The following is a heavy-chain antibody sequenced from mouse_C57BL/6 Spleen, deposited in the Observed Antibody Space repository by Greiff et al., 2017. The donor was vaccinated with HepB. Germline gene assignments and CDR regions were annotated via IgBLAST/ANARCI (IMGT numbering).Heavy chain of an antibody. CDR3: ARNAYYFDY. CDR1: GYTFTSYW. Sequence: VQLQQPGAELVKPGASVKLSCKASGYTFTSYWMQWVKQRPGQGLEWIGEIDPSDSYTNYNQKFKGKATLTVDTSSSTAYMQLSSLTSEDSAVYYCARNAYYFDYGGQGTTLTVSS. V-gene: IGHV1-50*01. J-gene: IGHJ2*01. CDR2: IDPSDSYT.